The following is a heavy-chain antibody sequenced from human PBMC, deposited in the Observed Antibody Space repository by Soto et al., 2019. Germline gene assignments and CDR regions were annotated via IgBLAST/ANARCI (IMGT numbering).Heavy chain of an antibody. CDR3: ASEYRVCYDYDYPDRIDF. CDR2: INAGNGNT. V-gene: IGHV1-3*01. CDR1: GYTFTSYA. D-gene: IGHD5-12*01. J-gene: IGHJ6*02. Sequence: ASVKVSCKASGYTFTSYAMHWVRQAPGQRLEWMGWINAGNGNTKYSQKFQGRVTISRDTSASTAYMELSSLRSEDTAVYYCASEYRVCYDYDYPDRIDFSGQRSTVPVS.